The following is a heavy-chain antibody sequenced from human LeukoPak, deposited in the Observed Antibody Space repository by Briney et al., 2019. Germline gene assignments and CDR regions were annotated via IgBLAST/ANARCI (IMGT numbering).Heavy chain of an antibody. J-gene: IGHJ2*01. CDR1: GLSFSSYG. CDR3: ARSGTYYYDSSGYRFNWYFDL. Sequence: GGSLRLSCAASGLSFSSYGMHWVRQAPGKGLEWVAFIQYDGSNKFYADSVKGRFTISRDNAKNSLYLQMNSLRAEDTAVYYCARSGTYYYDSSGYRFNWYFDLWGRGTLVTVSS. CDR2: IQYDGSNK. V-gene: IGHV3-30*12. D-gene: IGHD3-22*01.